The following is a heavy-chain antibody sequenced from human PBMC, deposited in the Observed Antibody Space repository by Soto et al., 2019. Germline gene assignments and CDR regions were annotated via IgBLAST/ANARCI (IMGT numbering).Heavy chain of an antibody. D-gene: IGHD1-26*01. Sequence: SETLSLTCAVSGGSISSSNWWSWVRQPPGQGLEWIGEIYHSGSTNYNPSLKSRVTISVDKSKNQFSLKLSSVTAADTAVYYCARFSRSGGSYRKDDAFDIWGQGTMVTVSS. CDR2: IYHSGST. CDR3: ARFSRSGGSYRKDDAFDI. V-gene: IGHV4-4*02. J-gene: IGHJ3*02. CDR1: GGSISSSNW.